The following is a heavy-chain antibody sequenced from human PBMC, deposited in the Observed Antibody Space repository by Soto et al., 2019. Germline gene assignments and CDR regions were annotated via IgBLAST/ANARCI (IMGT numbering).Heavy chain of an antibody. CDR3: ARESVAYCYDSSGYYRYMDV. CDR1: GGTFSSYA. CDR2: IIPIFGTA. V-gene: IGHV1-69*06. J-gene: IGHJ6*02. Sequence: ASVKVSCKASGGTFSSYAISWVRQAPGQGLEWMGGIIPIFGTANYAQKFQGRVTITADKSTSTAYMELSSLRSEDTAVYYCARESVAYCYDSSGYYRYMDVWGQGTTVTVSS. D-gene: IGHD3-22*01.